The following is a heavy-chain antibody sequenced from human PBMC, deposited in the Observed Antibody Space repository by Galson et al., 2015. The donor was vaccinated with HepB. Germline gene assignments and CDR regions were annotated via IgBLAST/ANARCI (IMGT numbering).Heavy chain of an antibody. CDR1: GGTFSNYA. CDR3: ARDGREYCNNTTCYEGWFDP. V-gene: IGHV1-69*13. D-gene: IGHD2/OR15-2a*01. J-gene: IGHJ5*02. Sequence: SVKVSCKASGGTFSNYAISWVRQAPGQGLEWMGGIIPIFGTANLPQKFQGRVTITADESTNTAYMELSSLRSEDTAVYYCARDGREYCNNTTCYEGWFDPWGQGTLVTVSS. CDR2: IIPIFGTA.